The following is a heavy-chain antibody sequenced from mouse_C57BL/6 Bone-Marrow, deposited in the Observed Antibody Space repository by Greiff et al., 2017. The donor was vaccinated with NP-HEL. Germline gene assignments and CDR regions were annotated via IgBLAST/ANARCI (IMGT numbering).Heavy chain of an antibody. D-gene: IGHD2-10*01. J-gene: IGHJ2*01. CDR3: ARSGLLLAGFDY. CDR2: INPSNGGT. V-gene: IGHV1-53*01. CDR1: GYTFTSYW. Sequence: QVQLQQPGTELVKPGASVKLSCKASGYTFTSYWMHWVKQRPGQGLEWIGNINPSNGGTNYNEKFKSKATLTVDKSYSTAYMQISSLTSEDSAVYYCARSGLLLAGFDYWGQGTTLTVSS.